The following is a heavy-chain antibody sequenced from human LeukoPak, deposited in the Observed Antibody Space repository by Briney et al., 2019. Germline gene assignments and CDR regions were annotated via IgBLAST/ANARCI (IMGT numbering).Heavy chain of an antibody. Sequence: GGSLRLACAAYGLTFSSYSMNWVRQAPGKGLEWVSSISSSSSYIYYADSVKGRFTISRDNAKNSLYLQMNSLRAEDTAVYYCARWSSSWPGDYFDYWGQGTLVTVSS. D-gene: IGHD6-13*01. V-gene: IGHV3-21*01. CDR2: ISSSSSYI. CDR1: GLTFSSYS. J-gene: IGHJ4*02. CDR3: ARWSSSWPGDYFDY.